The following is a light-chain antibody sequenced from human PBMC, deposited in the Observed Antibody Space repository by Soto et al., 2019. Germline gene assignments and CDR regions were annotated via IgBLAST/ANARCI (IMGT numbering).Light chain of an antibody. V-gene: IGKV3-15*01. J-gene: IGKJ4*01. CDR2: DAS. Sequence: EIVMTHSPATLSVSPCETVSLSFSASQSVGQNLAWYQEKPGQPPRVLIFDASHRATGIPDRYSGSGSGTEFTLTLNGLESEDFATYHCQKYYNWPLTFGGGTKVDIK. CDR1: QSVGQN. CDR3: QKYYNWPLT.